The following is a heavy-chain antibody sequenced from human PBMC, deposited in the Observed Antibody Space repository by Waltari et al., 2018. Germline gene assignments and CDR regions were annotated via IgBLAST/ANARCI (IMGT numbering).Heavy chain of an antibody. CDR1: GFTFRRDW. CDR3: ARVFTIFGVVISPTGAFDI. CDR2: IKRDGSEK. V-gene: IGHV3-7*01. J-gene: IGHJ3*02. Sequence: EVQLVESGGGWVQPGGSLRLACAASGFTFRRDWMGWFCQAPGKGREWVANIKRDGSEKYYVDSVKGRFTISRDNAKNSLYLQMNSLRAEDTAVYYCARVFTIFGVVISPTGAFDIWGQGTMVTVSS. D-gene: IGHD3-3*01.